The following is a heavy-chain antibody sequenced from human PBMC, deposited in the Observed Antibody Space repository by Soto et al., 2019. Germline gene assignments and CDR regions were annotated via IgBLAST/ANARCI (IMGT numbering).Heavy chain of an antibody. J-gene: IGHJ5*02. CDR1: GGSISNHY. CDR2: IYYIGST. D-gene: IGHD3-3*01. Sequence: SETLSLTCTVSGGSISNHYWSWIRQPPGKGLEWIGYIYYIGSTNYNPSLKSRVTISVDTSKNQFSLNLTSVTAADTAVYYCARGRFVEWRWFDPWGQGTLVTVSS. V-gene: IGHV4-59*11. CDR3: ARGRFVEWRWFDP.